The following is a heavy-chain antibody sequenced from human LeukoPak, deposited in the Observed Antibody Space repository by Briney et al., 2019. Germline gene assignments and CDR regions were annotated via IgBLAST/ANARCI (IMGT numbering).Heavy chain of an antibody. CDR3: ARDLLYSSGYSSGYDDSFDI. J-gene: IGHJ3*02. CDR1: GYTFTSYG. CDR2: ISVYNGNT. Sequence: GASVMVSCTASGYTFTSYGISWVRQAPGQGLEWMGWISVYNGNTYYAQKLQGRVTMTTDTSTSTAYMELRSLRSDDTAVFYCARDLLYSSGYSSGYDDSFDIWGQGTMVTVSS. D-gene: IGHD6-19*01. V-gene: IGHV1-18*01.